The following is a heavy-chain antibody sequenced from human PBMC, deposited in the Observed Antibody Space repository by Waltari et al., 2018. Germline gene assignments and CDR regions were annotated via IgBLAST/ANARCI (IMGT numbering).Heavy chain of an antibody. D-gene: IGHD3-3*01. J-gene: IGHJ6*03. Sequence: QVQLQQWGAGLLKPSETLSLTCAVYGGSFSGNYWTGIRQSPGKGLEWIGEINDSGRTKYKPSLKSRVTISIDTSKKQFSLRLSSVTAADRAVYYCARGTFGVVIIPYYYYHMDVWGKGTSVTVSS. CDR1: GGSFSGNY. V-gene: IGHV4-34*02. CDR2: INDSGRT. CDR3: ARGTFGVVIIPYYYYHMDV.